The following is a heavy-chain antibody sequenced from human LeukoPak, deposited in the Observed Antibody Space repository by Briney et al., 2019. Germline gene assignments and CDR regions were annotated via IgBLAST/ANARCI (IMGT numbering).Heavy chain of an antibody. CDR2: VSPGGYT. Sequence: SETLSLTCAVSGVSVGDYYWSWIRQSPEKGLEWIGDVSPGGYTTYNPSLRSRVIISEDTSENQLSLNVTSVTAADTALYYCARIRCGRGQARCYNHWAQGSLVTVSS. D-gene: IGHD2-21*01. CDR3: ARIRCGRGQARCYNH. J-gene: IGHJ5*02. V-gene: IGHV4-34*01. CDR1: GVSVGDYY.